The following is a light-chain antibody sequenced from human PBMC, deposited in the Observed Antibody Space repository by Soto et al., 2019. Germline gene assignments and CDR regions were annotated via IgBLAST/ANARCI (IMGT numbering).Light chain of an antibody. CDR1: SSDVGSYNL. J-gene: IGLJ2*01. CDR3: CSYAGSSTVVNLV. Sequence: QSVLTQPASVSGSPGQSITISCTGTSSDVGSYNLVSWYQQHPGKAPKLMIYEGSKRPSGVSNRFSGSNSDNAASLTISGLQAEDEADYYCCSYAGSSTVVNLVFGGGIKLTVL. CDR2: EGS. V-gene: IGLV2-23*03.